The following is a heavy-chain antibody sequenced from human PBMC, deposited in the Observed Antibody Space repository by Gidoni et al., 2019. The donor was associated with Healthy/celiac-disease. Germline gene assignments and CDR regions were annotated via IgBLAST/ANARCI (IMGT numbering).Heavy chain of an antibody. CDR2: ISGSGGST. D-gene: IGHD2-2*01. Sequence: EVQLLESGGGLVQPGGSLRLSCAASGFTFSSYALSWVRQAPGKGLEWVSAISGSGGSTYYADSVKGRFTISRDNSKNTLYLQMNSLRAEDTAVYYCAKDHKDIVVVPAASYYYYMDVWGKGTTVTVSS. CDR3: AKDHKDIVVVPAASYYYYMDV. V-gene: IGHV3-23*01. CDR1: GFTFSSYA. J-gene: IGHJ6*03.